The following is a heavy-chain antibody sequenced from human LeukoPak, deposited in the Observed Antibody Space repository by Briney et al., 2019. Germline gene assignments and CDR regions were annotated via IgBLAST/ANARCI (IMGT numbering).Heavy chain of an antibody. CDR3: AREGLGYFDY. CDR1: EFTFSSYW. D-gene: IGHD3/OR15-3a*01. V-gene: IGHV3-7*01. CDR2: IKQDGSEK. Sequence: PGGSLRLSCAASEFTFSSYWMIWVRQAPGKGLEWVANIKQDGSEKNYVDSVKGRFTISRDNAKNSLYLQMNSLRAEDTAVYYCAREGLGYFDYWGQGTLVTVSS. J-gene: IGHJ4*02.